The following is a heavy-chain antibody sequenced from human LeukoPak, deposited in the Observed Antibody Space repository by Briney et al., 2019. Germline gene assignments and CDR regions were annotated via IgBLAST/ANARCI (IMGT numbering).Heavy chain of an antibody. V-gene: IGHV1-2*02. CDR1: GYSFTDYY. J-gene: IGHJ5*02. CDR3: ARADRLHGGPYLIGP. CDR2: INPNSGGT. D-gene: IGHD2-21*01. Sequence: ASVNVSCTTSGYSFTDYYMHWVRQAPGQGLEWMGWINPNSGGTSSTQKFQGRVTMTRDTSITTVYMVVSRLTSDDTAIYYCARADRLHGGPYLIGPWGQGTLVTVSS.